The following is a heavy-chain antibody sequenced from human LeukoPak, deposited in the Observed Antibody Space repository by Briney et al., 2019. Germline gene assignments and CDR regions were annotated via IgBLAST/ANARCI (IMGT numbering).Heavy chain of an antibody. CDR2: ISAYNGNT. D-gene: IGHD2-2*01. CDR3: ARDGEDIVVVPAAMSDDAFDI. V-gene: IGHV1-18*01. Sequence: GASVKVSCKASGYTFTSYGISWVRQAPGQGLEWMGWISAYNGNTNYAQKLQGRVTMTTDTSTSTAYMELRSLRSDDTAVYYCARDGEDIVVVPAAMSDDAFDIWGQGTMVTVSS. CDR1: GYTFTSYG. J-gene: IGHJ3*02.